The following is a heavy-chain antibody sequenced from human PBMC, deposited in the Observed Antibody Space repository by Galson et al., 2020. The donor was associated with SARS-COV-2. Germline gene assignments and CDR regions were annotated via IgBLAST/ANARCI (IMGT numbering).Heavy chain of an antibody. Sequence: ASVKVSCKVSGGTFSRYAMNWVRQAPGQGFEWMGGIIPMFGAPKSAPTFQGRLTITADESTNTAYMELSSLRSDDRAVYDGASQPMYRNIQGAWGQGTLVIVSA. CDR3: ASQPMYRNIQGA. J-gene: IGHJ4*02. CDR1: GGTFSRYA. CDR2: IIPMFGAP. V-gene: IGHV1-69*13. D-gene: IGHD3-16*02.